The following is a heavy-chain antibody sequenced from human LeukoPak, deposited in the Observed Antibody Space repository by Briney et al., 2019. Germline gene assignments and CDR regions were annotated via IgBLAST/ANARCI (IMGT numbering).Heavy chain of an antibody. Sequence: SETLSLTCTVSGGSISSYYWSWIRQPPGKGLEWIGYIYYSGNTNYNPSLKSRVTISLDTSKNHFSLKLTSVTAADTAVYYCARGDFWSGFDYWGQGTLVTVSS. J-gene: IGHJ4*02. CDR2: IYYSGNT. D-gene: IGHD3-3*01. V-gene: IGHV4-59*01. CDR1: GGSISSYY. CDR3: ARGDFWSGFDY.